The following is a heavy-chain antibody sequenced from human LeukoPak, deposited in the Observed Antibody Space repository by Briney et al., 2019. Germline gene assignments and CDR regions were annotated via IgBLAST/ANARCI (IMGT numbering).Heavy chain of an antibody. D-gene: IGHD6-13*01. V-gene: IGHV4-34*01. CDR2: INHSGST. J-gene: IGHJ4*02. Sequence: PSETLSLTCAVYGGSFSGYYWSWIRQPPGKGLEWIGEINHSGSTNYNPSLKSRVTISVDTSKNQFSLKLSSVTAADTAVYYCASGGIAAAGTFAYWGQGTLVTVSS. CDR1: GGSFSGYY. CDR3: ASGGIAAAGTFAY.